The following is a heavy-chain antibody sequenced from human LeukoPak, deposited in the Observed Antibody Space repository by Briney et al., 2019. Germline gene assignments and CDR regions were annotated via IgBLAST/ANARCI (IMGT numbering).Heavy chain of an antibody. CDR2: INSGSAYM. D-gene: IGHD7-27*01. Sequence: PGGSLRLSCSASGFTFSDYAMHWVRQAPGKGLEWVSYINSGSAYMYYPDSVKGRFTISRDNAKNSLYLQMDSLRDEDTAVYYCAREDDDWGPNTFDVWGQGTVVTVSS. CDR3: AREDDDWGPNTFDV. CDR1: GFTFSDYA. V-gene: IGHV3-48*02. J-gene: IGHJ3*01.